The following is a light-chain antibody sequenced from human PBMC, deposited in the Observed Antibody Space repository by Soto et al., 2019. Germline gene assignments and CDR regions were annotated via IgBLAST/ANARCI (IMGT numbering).Light chain of an antibody. CDR1: QSVNSN. J-gene: IGKJ4*01. CDR2: GAS. V-gene: IGKV3-15*01. Sequence: VMTQSPAALSVSPGERATLSCRASQSVNSNLAWYQQKAGQAPRLLLYGASTRATGIPARFSGSASGTEFTLTISSLQSEDSAVYYCQQYNDWPLTFGGGTKVEIK. CDR3: QQYNDWPLT.